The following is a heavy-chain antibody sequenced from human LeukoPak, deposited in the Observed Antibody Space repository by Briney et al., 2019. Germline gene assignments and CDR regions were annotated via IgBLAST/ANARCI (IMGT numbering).Heavy chain of an antibody. CDR2: IKQEGSEK. J-gene: IGHJ4*02. D-gene: IGHD2-15*01. Sequence: PGGSLTETCAASGFTFSSYWMSWVRQAPGKGLEWVANIKQEGSEKYYVDSVKGRFTISRDNAKNSLYLQMNSLRAEDTAVYYCAVVNDAFGYWGPAALVTFSS. CDR1: GFTFSSYW. V-gene: IGHV3-7*01. CDR3: AVVNDAFGY.